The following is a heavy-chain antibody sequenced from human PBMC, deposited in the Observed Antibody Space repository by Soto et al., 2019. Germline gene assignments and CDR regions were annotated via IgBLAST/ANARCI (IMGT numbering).Heavy chain of an antibody. CDR1: GGSISSSSYY. Sequence: PSETLSLTCTVSGGSISSSSYYWGWIRQPPGKGLEWIGSIYYSGSTYYNLSLKSRVTISVDTSKNQFSLKLSSVTAADTAMYYCARERPYYFDTSGYPHYCFDYWGQGTLVTVSS. J-gene: IGHJ4*02. CDR2: IYYSGST. V-gene: IGHV4-39*02. D-gene: IGHD3-22*01. CDR3: ARERPYYFDTSGYPHYCFDY.